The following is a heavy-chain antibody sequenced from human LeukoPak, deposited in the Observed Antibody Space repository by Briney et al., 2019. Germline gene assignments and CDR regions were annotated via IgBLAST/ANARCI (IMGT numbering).Heavy chain of an antibody. V-gene: IGHV4-39*01. J-gene: IGHJ4*02. Sequence: SETLSLTCTVSGGSISSTTCYWGWARQPPGKELEWIGSMYKNVITYYNPSLESRVTISVDMSKNQFSLKLNSVTAADTAVYYCVRRLASGDYHPLGWGQGTLVAVSS. CDR2: MYKNVIT. D-gene: IGHD1-26*01. CDR3: VRRLASGDYHPLG. CDR1: GGSISSTTCY.